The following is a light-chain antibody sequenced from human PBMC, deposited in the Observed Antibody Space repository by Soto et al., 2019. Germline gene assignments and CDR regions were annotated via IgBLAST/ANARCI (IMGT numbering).Light chain of an antibody. Sequence: EILLTQFPATLSVSPGERVTLSCRASQGVARTLAWFQQKPGQSPRLLVYAESTRAAGIPARFSGSGSGTEFTLTISSLQSEDVAVSYCQQYKQWPLTFGGGTRVDIK. CDR2: AES. J-gene: IGKJ4*01. CDR1: QGVART. V-gene: IGKV3D-15*01. CDR3: QQYKQWPLT.